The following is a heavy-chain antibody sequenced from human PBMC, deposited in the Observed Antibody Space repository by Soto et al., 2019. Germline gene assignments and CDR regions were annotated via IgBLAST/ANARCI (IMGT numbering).Heavy chain of an antibody. CDR3: ARHRGYYDILTGYYTELNFDY. D-gene: IGHD3-9*01. CDR1: GGSISSSSYY. Sequence: SETLSLTCTVSGGSISSSSYYWGWIRQPPGKGPVWIGSIYYSGTTYYNPSLKSRVTISVDTSKIQFSLKLSSVTAADTAVYYCARHRGYYDILTGYYTELNFDYWGQGTLVTVSS. V-gene: IGHV4-39*01. J-gene: IGHJ4*02. CDR2: IYYSGTT.